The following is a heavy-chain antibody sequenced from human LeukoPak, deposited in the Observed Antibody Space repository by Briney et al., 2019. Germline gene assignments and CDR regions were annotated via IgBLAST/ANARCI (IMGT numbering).Heavy chain of an antibody. D-gene: IGHD6-13*01. J-gene: IGHJ5*02. CDR2: ISSNGGST. CDR3: ARDRLGYSSRWNWFDP. V-gene: IGHV3-64*01. Sequence: GGSLRLSCAASGFIFSSYAMHWVHQAPGKGLEYVSGISSNGGSTYYANSVKGRFTISRDNSKNTLYLQMGSLRAEDMAVYYCARDRLGYSSRWNWFDPWGQGTLVTVSS. CDR1: GFIFSSYA.